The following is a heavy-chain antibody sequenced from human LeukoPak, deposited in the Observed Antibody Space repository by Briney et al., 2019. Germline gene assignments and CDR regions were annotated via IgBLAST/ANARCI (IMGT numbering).Heavy chain of an antibody. J-gene: IGHJ4*02. Sequence: PSETLSLTCAVYGGSFSGYYWSWIRQPPGKGLEWIGEINHSGSTNYNPSLKSRVTISVDTSKNQFSLKLSSVTAADTAVYYCAREGPVRYCSGGSCYRVRYFDYWGQGTLVTVSS. D-gene: IGHD2-15*01. V-gene: IGHV4-34*01. CDR1: GGSFSGYY. CDR3: AREGPVRYCSGGSCYRVRYFDY. CDR2: INHSGST.